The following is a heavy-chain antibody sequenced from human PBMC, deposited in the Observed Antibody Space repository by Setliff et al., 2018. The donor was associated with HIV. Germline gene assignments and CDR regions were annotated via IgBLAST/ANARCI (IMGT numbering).Heavy chain of an antibody. CDR3: ARTLRAAAMGYFDY. CDR1: GGSISSGGYY. J-gene: IGHJ4*02. Sequence: SETLSLTCTVSGGSISSGGYYWSWIRQPAGKGLEWIGRIYSSGSTTYSPSLKSRVTILLDPSKNQFSLKLSSVTAADTAVYYCARTLRAAAMGYFDYWGQGTLVTVSS. V-gene: IGHV4-61*02. CDR2: IYSSGST. D-gene: IGHD5-18*01.